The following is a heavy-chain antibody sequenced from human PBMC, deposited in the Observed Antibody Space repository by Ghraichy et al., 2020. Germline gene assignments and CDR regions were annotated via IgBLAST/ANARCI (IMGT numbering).Heavy chain of an antibody. Sequence: GGSLRLSCAASGFTFSSYGMHWVRKAPGKGLEGVAVIWFDGSNKYYADSVKGRFTISRDNSKNTLYLQMNSLRAEDTAVYYCARDRRGTLARFNWFDPWGQGTLVTVSS. V-gene: IGHV3-33*01. D-gene: IGHD1/OR15-1a*01. CDR3: ARDRRGTLARFNWFDP. CDR1: GFTFSSYG. J-gene: IGHJ5*02. CDR2: IWFDGSNK.